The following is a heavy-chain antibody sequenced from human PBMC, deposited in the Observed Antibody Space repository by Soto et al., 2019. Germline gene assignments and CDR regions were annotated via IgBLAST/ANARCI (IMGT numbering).Heavy chain of an antibody. V-gene: IGHV1-24*01. J-gene: IGHJ4*02. CDR3: ATDPIWFGEFRFXY. D-gene: IGHD3-10*01. CDR2: FDPEDGET. Sequence: ASVKVSCKVSGYTLTELSMHWVRQAPGKGLEWMGGFDPEDGETIYAQKFQGRVTMTEDTSTDTAYMELSSLRSEDTAVYYCATDPIWFGEFRFXYWGQGTLVTVSS. CDR1: GYTLTELS.